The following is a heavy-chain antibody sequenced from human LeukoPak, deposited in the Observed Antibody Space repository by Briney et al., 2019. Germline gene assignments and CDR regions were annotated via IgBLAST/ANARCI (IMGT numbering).Heavy chain of an antibody. J-gene: IGHJ6*03. CDR2: IYDSRST. D-gene: IGHD6-19*01. CDR3: ARGRSGWHNNYYYYMDV. CDR1: AGSISSSSYY. V-gene: IGHV4-61*01. Sequence: SETLSLTCTVSAGSISSSSYYWSWIRQPPGKGLEWIGNIYDSRSTNYNPSLKSRVTISVDTSKNQFSLKLGSVTAADTAVYYCARGRSGWHNNYYYYMDVWGKGTTVTISS.